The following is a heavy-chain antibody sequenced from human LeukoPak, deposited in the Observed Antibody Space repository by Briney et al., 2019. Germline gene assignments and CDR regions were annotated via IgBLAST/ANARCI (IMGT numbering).Heavy chain of an antibody. V-gene: IGHV3-74*01. D-gene: IGHD2-2*01. CDR1: GFTVSSNY. Sequence: PGGSLRLSCAASGFTVSSNYMSWVRQAPGKGLVWVSRINTDGSFTKYADSVKGRFTISKDSAKNTLFLQMNSLRAEDTAIYYCAREGYCSSSSCYPDYWGQGTLVTVSS. J-gene: IGHJ4*02. CDR2: INTDGSFT. CDR3: AREGYCSSSSCYPDY.